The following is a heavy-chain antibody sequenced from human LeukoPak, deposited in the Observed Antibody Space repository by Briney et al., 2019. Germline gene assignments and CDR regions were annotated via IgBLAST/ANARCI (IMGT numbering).Heavy chain of an antibody. J-gene: IGHJ3*02. Sequence: ASVKVSCKASGYTFTGYYMHWVRQAPGQGLEWMGWMNPNSGGTKYAEKFQGRVTMSSDTSVSTANMELSRLRSDDTAVYYCARVPYSDSSGDAFDIWGQGTMLTVSS. CDR1: GYTFTGYY. V-gene: IGHV1-2*02. CDR3: ARVPYSDSSGDAFDI. CDR2: MNPNSGGT. D-gene: IGHD3-22*01.